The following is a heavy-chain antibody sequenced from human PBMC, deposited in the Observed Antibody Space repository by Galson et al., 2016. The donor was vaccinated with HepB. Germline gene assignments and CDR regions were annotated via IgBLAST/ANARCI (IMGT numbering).Heavy chain of an antibody. D-gene: IGHD6-25*01. J-gene: IGHJ4*02. CDR3: AYAPYRPSIGGNFFDY. V-gene: IGHV1-46*03. Sequence: SVKVSCKASGYAFTTYYIHWVRQAPGQGLEWMGLINPTGGHTTYAQRFQGRVTMTRDTSTSTFFMELSILRSEDTARYFCAYAPYRPSIGGNFFDYWGQGTLVTVSS. CDR2: INPTGGHT. CDR1: GYAFTTYY.